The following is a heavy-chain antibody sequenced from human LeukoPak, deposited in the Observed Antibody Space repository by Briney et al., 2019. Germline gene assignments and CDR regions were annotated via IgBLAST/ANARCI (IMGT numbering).Heavy chain of an antibody. J-gene: IGHJ4*02. Sequence: GGSLRLSCAASGFTFRSYAMSWVRQAPGKGLEWVSYISSSGSTTYYADSVKGRFTISRDNAKNSLYLQMNSLRAEDTAVYYCARGYCSGGSCYFDYWGQGTLVTVSS. D-gene: IGHD2-15*01. CDR1: GFTFRSYA. V-gene: IGHV3-48*03. CDR2: ISSSGSTT. CDR3: ARGYCSGGSCYFDY.